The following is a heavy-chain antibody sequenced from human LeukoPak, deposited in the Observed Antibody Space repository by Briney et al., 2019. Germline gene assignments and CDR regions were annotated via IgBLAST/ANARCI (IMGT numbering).Heavy chain of an antibody. Sequence: PGGSLRLSCAASGFTFDDYAMHWVRQAPGKGLEWVSGISWNSGSIGYADSVKGRFTISRDNAKNSLYLQMNSLRAEDTALYYCVRSGSYWAFDIWGQGTMVTVSS. CDR1: GFTFDDYA. J-gene: IGHJ3*02. V-gene: IGHV3-9*01. CDR2: ISWNSGSI. CDR3: VRSGSYWAFDI. D-gene: IGHD1-26*01.